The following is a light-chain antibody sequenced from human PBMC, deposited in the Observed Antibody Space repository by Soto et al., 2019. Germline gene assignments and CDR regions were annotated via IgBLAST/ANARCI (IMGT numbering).Light chain of an antibody. V-gene: IGLV1-40*01. CDR3: HSYDSSLSGSV. CDR1: RSNIGTGYD. Sequence: QSALTQPPSVSGAPGQRVTISCTGTRSNIGTGYDVHWYQQLPGTAPKLLIYGNTNRPSGVPDRFSGSKSGTSASLAITGLQAEDEADYYCHSYDSSLSGSVFGGGTKVTVL. CDR2: GNT. J-gene: IGLJ3*02.